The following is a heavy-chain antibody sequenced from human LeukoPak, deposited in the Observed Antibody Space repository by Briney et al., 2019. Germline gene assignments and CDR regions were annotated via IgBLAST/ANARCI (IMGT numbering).Heavy chain of an antibody. CDR1: GYSFTNYW. CDR3: ARVYIYYDSSGYYDY. J-gene: IGHJ4*02. D-gene: IGHD3-22*01. Sequence: GESLKISCKGSGYSFTNYWIGWVRQMPGKGLEWMGIINPGDSDTRYSPSFQGQVTISADKSISTAYLQWSSLKASDTAMYYCARVYIYYDSSGYYDYWGQGTLVTVSS. V-gene: IGHV5-51*01. CDR2: INPGDSDT.